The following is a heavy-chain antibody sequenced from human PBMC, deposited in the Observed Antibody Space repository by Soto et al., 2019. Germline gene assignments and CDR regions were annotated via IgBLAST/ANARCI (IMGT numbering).Heavy chain of an antibody. J-gene: IGHJ6*02. D-gene: IGHD2-21*02. CDR1: GYAFSSYA. Sequence: QVQLVQSGAEEKKPGASVKVSCKASGYAFSSYAMHWVRQAPGQRLEWMGWINIGSGNTEYSQNFQDRITLTRDTSAWTVYREVSGLRSEDTAVYYCARDGGDCGYRLAYYYYIGMDVWGQGTTVTVSS. CDR2: INIGSGNT. V-gene: IGHV1-3*05. CDR3: ARDGGDCGYRLAYYYYIGMDV.